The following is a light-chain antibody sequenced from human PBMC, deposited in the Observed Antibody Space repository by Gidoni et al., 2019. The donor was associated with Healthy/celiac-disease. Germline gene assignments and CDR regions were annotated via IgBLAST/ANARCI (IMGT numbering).Light chain of an antibody. CDR3: QAWDSSTYV. V-gene: IGLV3-1*01. J-gene: IGLJ1*01. CDR1: KLGDKS. Sequence: SYELTQPPSVSVSPGQTASITGSGDKLGDKSACWYQQKPGQSPVLVIYQDSKRPSGIPERFSGSNSGNTATLTISGTQAMDEADYYCQAWDSSTYVFGTGTKVTVL. CDR2: QDS.